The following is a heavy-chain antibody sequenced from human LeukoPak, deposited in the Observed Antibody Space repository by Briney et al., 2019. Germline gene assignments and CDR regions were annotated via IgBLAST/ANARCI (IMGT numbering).Heavy chain of an antibody. Sequence: GGSLRLSCAASGFTVSSNYMNWVRQAPGKGLEWVSVLYRGGSTYYADSVKGRFTISRDTSKNTVYLQMNSLRAEDTAVYYCARGGARQQLVVNYFDHWGQGTLVTVSS. V-gene: IGHV3-53*01. CDR1: GFTVSSNY. D-gene: IGHD6-13*01. CDR3: ARGGARQQLVVNYFDH. J-gene: IGHJ4*02. CDR2: LYRGGST.